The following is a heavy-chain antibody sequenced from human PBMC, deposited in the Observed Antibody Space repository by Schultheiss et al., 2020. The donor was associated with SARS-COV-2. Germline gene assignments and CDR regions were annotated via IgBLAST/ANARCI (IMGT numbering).Heavy chain of an antibody. Sequence: SETLSLTCTVSGGSISSSSYYWSWIRQPAGKGLEWIGRIYTSGSTNYNPSLKSRVTMSVDTSKNQFSLKLSSVTAADTAVYYCARSVRQVDTAMGFFDYWGQGTLVTVSS. CDR1: GGSISSSSYY. CDR2: IYTSGST. CDR3: ARSVRQVDTAMGFFDY. J-gene: IGHJ4*02. V-gene: IGHV4-61*02. D-gene: IGHD5-18*01.